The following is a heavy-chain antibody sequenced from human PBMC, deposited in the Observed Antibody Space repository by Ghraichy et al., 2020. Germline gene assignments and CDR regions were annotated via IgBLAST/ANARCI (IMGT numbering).Heavy chain of an antibody. CDR3: ARALYGSALYYYYGMDV. D-gene: IGHD3-10*01. J-gene: IGHJ6*02. Sequence: SGPTLVKPTQTLTLTCTFSGFPLSTSGMCVSWIRQPPGKALEWLALIDWDDDKYYSTSLKTRLTISKDTSKNQVVLTMTNMDPVDTATYYCARALYGSALYYYYGMDVWGQGTTVTVSS. CDR2: IDWDDDK. CDR1: GFPLSTSGMC. V-gene: IGHV2-70*01.